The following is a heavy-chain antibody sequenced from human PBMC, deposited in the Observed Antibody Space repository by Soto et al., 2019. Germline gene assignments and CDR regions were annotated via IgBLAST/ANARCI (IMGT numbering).Heavy chain of an antibody. V-gene: IGHV3-53*01. J-gene: IGHJ6*02. CDR3: ARDYYYGSGNYYRADYYHYGMDV. CDR2: IYTGGNT. D-gene: IGHD3-10*01. Sequence: HPGGSLRLSCAASGFTVTSYYMSWVRQAPGKGLEWVSLIYTGGNTNYADSVKGRFTISRDNSKNTLYLQMNSLRAEDTAVYYCARDYYYGSGNYYRADYYHYGMDVWSQGTTVTVSS. CDR1: GFTVTSYY.